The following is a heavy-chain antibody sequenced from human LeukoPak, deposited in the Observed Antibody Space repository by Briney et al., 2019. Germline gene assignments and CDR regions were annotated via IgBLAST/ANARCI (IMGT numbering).Heavy chain of an antibody. D-gene: IGHD6-13*01. Sequence: SETLSLTCTVSGGSISTYYWSWLRQSPGKGLEWIGHIFYIVSTNYNPSLTSRVTISVDRSKNQFSLKLRSVTAADTAVYYCARDGRGYASSWYFDLWGQGTLVTVSS. J-gene: IGHJ4*02. V-gene: IGHV4-59*01. CDR2: IFYIVST. CDR3: ARDGRGYASSWYFDL. CDR1: GGSISTYY.